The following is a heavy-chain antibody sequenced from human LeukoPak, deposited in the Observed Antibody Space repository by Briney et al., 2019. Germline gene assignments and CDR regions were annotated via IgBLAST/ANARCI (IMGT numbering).Heavy chain of an antibody. CDR1: GFTFSSYA. D-gene: IGHD6-19*01. V-gene: IGHV3-23*01. Sequence: GGCLRLSCAASGFTFSSYAMSWVRQAPGKGLEWVSAISGSGGSTYYADSVKGRFTISRDNSKNTLYLQMNSLRAEDTAVYYCAKPIAVAGTSEDYWGQGTLVTVSS. CDR3: AKPIAVAGTSEDY. CDR2: ISGSGGST. J-gene: IGHJ4*02.